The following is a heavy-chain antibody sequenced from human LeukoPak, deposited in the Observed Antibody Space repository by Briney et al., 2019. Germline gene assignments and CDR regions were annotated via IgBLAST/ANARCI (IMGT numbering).Heavy chain of an antibody. CDR2: IYHSGST. CDR3: ARDSNYYDSSGYYPINDALDI. CDR1: GYSISSGYY. Sequence: SETLSLTCTVSGYSISSGYYWGWIRQPPGKGLEWIGSIYHSGSTYYNPSLKSRVTISVDTSKNQFSLKLSSVTAADTAVYYCARDSNYYDSSGYYPINDALDIWGQGTMVTVSS. V-gene: IGHV4-38-2*02. J-gene: IGHJ3*02. D-gene: IGHD3-22*01.